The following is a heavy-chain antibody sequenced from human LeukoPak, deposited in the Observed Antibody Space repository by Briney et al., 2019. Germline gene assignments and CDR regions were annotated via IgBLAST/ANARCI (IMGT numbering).Heavy chain of an antibody. V-gene: IGHV3-21*04. CDR2: ISSSSSFI. CDR3: AKDLRGGGYYMDV. Sequence: GGSLRLSCAASGFTFSIYSMNWVRQAPGKGLEWLSSISSSSSFIYQADSVKGRFTISRDNAKNSLYLQMNSLSAEDTAVYYCAKDLRGGGYYMDVWGKGTTVTVSS. D-gene: IGHD2-15*01. J-gene: IGHJ6*03. CDR1: GFTFSIYS.